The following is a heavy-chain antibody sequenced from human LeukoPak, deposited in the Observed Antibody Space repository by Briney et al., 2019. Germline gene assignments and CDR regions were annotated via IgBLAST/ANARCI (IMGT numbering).Heavy chain of an antibody. J-gene: IGHJ3*02. CDR1: GYTFTSYD. V-gene: IGHV1-8*01. CDR3: ARDLVYIVPPGAFDI. CDR2: MNPNNGNK. D-gene: IGHD5-12*01. Sequence: ASVKVSCKASGYTFTSYDVNWVRQAAGQGPEWMGWMNPNNGNKGYVEKFQGRVTMTRNTSISTAYMELSSLRSEDTAVYYCARDLVYIVPPGAFDIWGQGTMVTVSS.